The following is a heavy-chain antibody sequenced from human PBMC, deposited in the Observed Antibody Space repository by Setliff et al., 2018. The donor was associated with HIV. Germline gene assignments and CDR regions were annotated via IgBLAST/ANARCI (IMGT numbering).Heavy chain of an antibody. CDR2: IYYSGST. Sequence: SETLSLTCTVSGGSISSGTYYWSWIRQHPGKGLEWIGYIYYSGSTYYNPSLKSRVTISVDTSRNQFSLKLISVTAADTAVYYCARGLSFYDPGGFDYWGQGTLITFSS. J-gene: IGHJ4*02. V-gene: IGHV4-31*03. CDR3: ARGLSFYDPGGFDY. D-gene: IGHD3-22*01. CDR1: GGSISSGTYY.